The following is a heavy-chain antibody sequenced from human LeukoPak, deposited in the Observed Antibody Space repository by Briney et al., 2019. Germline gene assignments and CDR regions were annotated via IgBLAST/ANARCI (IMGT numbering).Heavy chain of an antibody. V-gene: IGHV3-23*01. D-gene: IGHD3-16*01. CDR1: GFTFSSYA. Sequence: PGGPLRLXCAASGFTFSSYAMSWVRQAPGKGLESVSAISGSGGSTYYADSVKGRFTISRDNSRDTLYLQMNSLRAEDTAVYYCAKGYYDYVWGSYYFDYWGQGTLVTVSS. J-gene: IGHJ4*02. CDR2: ISGSGGST. CDR3: AKGYYDYVWGSYYFDY.